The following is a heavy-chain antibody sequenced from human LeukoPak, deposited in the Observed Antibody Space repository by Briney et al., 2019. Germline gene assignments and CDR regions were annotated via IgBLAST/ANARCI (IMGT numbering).Heavy chain of an antibody. Sequence: ASVKVSCKASGYTFTSYGISWVRQAPGQGLEWMGWISAYNGNTNYAQKLQGRATMTTDTSTSTAYMELRSLRSDDTAVYYCARDFHYYDSSGYYADDAFDIWGQGTMVTVSS. V-gene: IGHV1-18*01. D-gene: IGHD3-22*01. CDR3: ARDFHYYDSSGYYADDAFDI. CDR2: ISAYNGNT. J-gene: IGHJ3*02. CDR1: GYTFTSYG.